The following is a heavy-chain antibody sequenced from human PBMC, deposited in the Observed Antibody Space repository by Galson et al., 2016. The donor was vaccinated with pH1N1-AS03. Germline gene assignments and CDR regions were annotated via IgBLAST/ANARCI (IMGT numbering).Heavy chain of an antibody. CDR2: VDHSGII. V-gene: IGHV4-34*01. J-gene: IGHJ6*02. CDR3: ARLLGKAFPRLGRNFGMDV. Sequence: SETLSLTCDVLGRTFSGFFWNWVRQSSGKGMGWIGEVDHSGIINFNPSLSSRLNISLDTSSVQFSLKLTSGTAADTAVYFCARLLGKAFPRLGRNFGMDVWGQGTTVTVSS. D-gene: IGHD3-16*01. CDR1: GRTFSGFF.